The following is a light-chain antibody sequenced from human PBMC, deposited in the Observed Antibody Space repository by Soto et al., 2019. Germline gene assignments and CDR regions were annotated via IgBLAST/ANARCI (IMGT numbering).Light chain of an antibody. CDR2: YDD. CDR1: ISNIGNNA. V-gene: IGLV1-36*01. J-gene: IGLJ3*02. CDR3: AAWDDSLNGQV. Sequence: QSVLTQPPSVSEAPRQRVTISCSGSISNIGNNAVNWYQQLPGKAPKLLIYYDDMLPSGVSDRFSGSKSGTSASLAISGLQSEDEADYYCAAWDDSLNGQVFGGGTKLTVL.